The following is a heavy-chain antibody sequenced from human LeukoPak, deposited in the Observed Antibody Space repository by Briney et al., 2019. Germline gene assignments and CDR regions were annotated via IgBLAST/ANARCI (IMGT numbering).Heavy chain of an antibody. Sequence: GALRLSCAASGFTFSSYSMNWVRQAAGKGLEWVSYISSSSSTIYYADSVKGRFTISRDNAKNSLYLQMNSLRAEDTAVYYCASAYSYGPTPYFDYWGQGTLVTVSS. CDR1: GFTFSSYS. CDR2: ISSSSSTI. CDR3: ASAYSYGPTPYFDY. D-gene: IGHD5-18*01. J-gene: IGHJ4*02. V-gene: IGHV3-48*04.